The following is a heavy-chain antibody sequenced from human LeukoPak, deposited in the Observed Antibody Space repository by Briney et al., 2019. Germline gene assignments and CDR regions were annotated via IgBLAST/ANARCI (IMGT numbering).Heavy chain of an antibody. CDR2: IYPGDSDT. J-gene: IGHJ6*03. CDR3: ARHPAGSSSWYYYYMDV. V-gene: IGHV5-51*01. D-gene: IGHD6-13*01. Sequence: GESLKISCKGSGYGFTSYWIGWVRQMPGKGLEWMGIIYPGDSDTRYSPSFQGQVTISADKSISTAYLQWSSLKASDTAMYYCARHPAGSSSWYYYYMDVWGKGTTVTVSS. CDR1: GYGFTSYW.